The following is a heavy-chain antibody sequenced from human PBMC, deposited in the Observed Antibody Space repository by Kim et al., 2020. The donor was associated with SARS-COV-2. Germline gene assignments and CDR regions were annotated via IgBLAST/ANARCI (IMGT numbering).Heavy chain of an antibody. Sequence: FAEPVKGRLTISRDNSKNTLYLQMNSLRAEDTALYYCAKDNGAGDIALDYWGQGTLVTVSS. D-gene: IGHD2-15*01. V-gene: IGHV3-23*01. CDR3: AKDNGAGDIALDY. J-gene: IGHJ4*02.